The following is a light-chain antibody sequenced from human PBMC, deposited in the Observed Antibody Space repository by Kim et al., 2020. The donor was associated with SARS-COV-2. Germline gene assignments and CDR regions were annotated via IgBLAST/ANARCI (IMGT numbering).Light chain of an antibody. Sequence: GERATLSCMASQIVSSSYLAWYQQKVGPAPRLLIYAASSRATGIPDRFSGSGSGTDFTLTISRLEPEDFALYYCQHYGSSPPFITFGQGTRLEIK. CDR2: AAS. CDR1: QIVSSSY. CDR3: QHYGSSPPFIT. V-gene: IGKV3-20*01. J-gene: IGKJ5*01.